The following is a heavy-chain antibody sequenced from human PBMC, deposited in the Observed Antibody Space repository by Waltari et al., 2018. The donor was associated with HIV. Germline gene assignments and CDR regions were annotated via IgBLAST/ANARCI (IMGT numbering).Heavy chain of an antibody. CDR2: INPSGGST. Sequence: QVQLVQSGAEVTKPGASVKVSCTASGYTFTSYYMHWVRQAPGQGLEWMGIINPSGGSTSYAQKFQGRVTMTRDTSTSTVYMELSSLRSEDTAMYYCARVEGGMITFGGVIGYWGQGTLVTVSS. D-gene: IGHD3-16*02. CDR1: GYTFTSYY. CDR3: ARVEGGMITFGGVIGY. V-gene: IGHV1-46*01. J-gene: IGHJ4*02.